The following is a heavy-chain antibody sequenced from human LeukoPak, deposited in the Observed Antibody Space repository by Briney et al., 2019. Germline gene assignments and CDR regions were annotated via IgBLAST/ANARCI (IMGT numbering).Heavy chain of an antibody. CDR3: AREYFGYDYYYYYYMDV. J-gene: IGHJ6*03. Sequence: GESLRLSCAASGFTFSTYNMNWVRQAPGKGLEWVANIKQDGSEKYYVDSVKGRFTISRDNAKNSLYLQMNSLRAEDTAVYYCAREYFGYDYYYYYYMDVWGKGTTVTVSS. V-gene: IGHV3-7*01. CDR1: GFTFSTYN. CDR2: IKQDGSEK. D-gene: IGHD3-9*01.